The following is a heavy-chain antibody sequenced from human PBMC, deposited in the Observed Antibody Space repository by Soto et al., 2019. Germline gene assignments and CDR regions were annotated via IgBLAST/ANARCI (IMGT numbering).Heavy chain of an antibody. CDR2: IYWDDDK. V-gene: IGHV2-5*02. D-gene: IGHD4-4*01. CDR3: AHYDYTYGRLEY. J-gene: IGHJ4*02. Sequence: QITLKESGPTLVKPTQTLTLTCTFSGFSLSTSDVGVAWIRQPPGKALEWLALIYWDDDKRYSPPLKSRLTITKGTSKNQVVLTMTNMDPVDTATYYCAHYDYTYGRLEYWGQGTLVTVSS. CDR1: GFSLSTSDVG.